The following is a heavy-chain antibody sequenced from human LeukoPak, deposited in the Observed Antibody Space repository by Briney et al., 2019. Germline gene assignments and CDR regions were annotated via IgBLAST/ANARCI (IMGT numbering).Heavy chain of an antibody. V-gene: IGHV4-59*01. J-gene: IGHJ4*02. CDR1: DGSISSYY. D-gene: IGHD1-26*01. Sequence: SETLSLTCTVSDGSISSYYWSWTRQPPGKRLEWIGYISYTGSTNYNPSLKSRVTISVDTSKNQFSLKLNSVTAADTAVYYCASGSYYRSDYWGQGTLVTVSS. CDR2: ISYTGST. CDR3: ASGSYYRSDY.